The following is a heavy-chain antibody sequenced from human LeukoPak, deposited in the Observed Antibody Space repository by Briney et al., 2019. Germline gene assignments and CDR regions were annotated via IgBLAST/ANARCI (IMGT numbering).Heavy chain of an antibody. Sequence: GGSLRLSCAASGFTFSSYAMHWVRQAPGKGLEWVTFIQYDGSNKYYADSVKGRFTISRDNSKNTVYLQMNSLRTEDTAVYYCARSLTMVRAYDYWGQGTLVTVSS. CDR3: ARSLTMVRAYDY. J-gene: IGHJ4*02. CDR2: IQYDGSNK. D-gene: IGHD3-10*01. V-gene: IGHV3-30*04. CDR1: GFTFSSYA.